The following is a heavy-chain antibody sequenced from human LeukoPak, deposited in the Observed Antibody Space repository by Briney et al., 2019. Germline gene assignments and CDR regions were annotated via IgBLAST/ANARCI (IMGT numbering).Heavy chain of an antibody. Sequence: GSLRLSCAASGFTFSSYSMNWVRQAPGKGLEWVSYISSSSSTIYYADSVKGRFTISRDNSKNTLYLQMNSLRAEDTAVYYCARDPAVASYYFDYWGQGTLVTVSS. CDR3: ARDPAVASYYFDY. D-gene: IGHD6-19*01. J-gene: IGHJ4*02. V-gene: IGHV3-48*01. CDR2: ISSSSSTI. CDR1: GFTFSSYS.